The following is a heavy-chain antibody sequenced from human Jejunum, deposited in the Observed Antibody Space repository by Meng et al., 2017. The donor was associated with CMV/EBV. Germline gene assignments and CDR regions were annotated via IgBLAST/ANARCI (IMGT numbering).Heavy chain of an antibody. V-gene: IGHV3-64*02. J-gene: IGHJ4*02. CDR3: AKDGATGYYGDYFFDA. CDR1: FPFSDYA. CDR2: VSRNGGSV. Sequence: FPFSDYAMHWVRQAPVKGLEHVSLVSRNGGSVYYVDSVKDRFTVSRDNSKNTLYLQMGSLRAEDTAVYYCAKDGATGYYGDYFFDAWGQGSLVTVSS. D-gene: IGHD3-9*01.